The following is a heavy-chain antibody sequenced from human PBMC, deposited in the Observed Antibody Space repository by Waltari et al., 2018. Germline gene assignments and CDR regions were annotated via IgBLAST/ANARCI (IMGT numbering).Heavy chain of an antibody. D-gene: IGHD6-19*01. CDR1: GNTFTSYY. J-gene: IGHJ5*02. Sequence: QVQLVQSGAEVKKPGASVKVSCKASGNTFTSYYVHWVRQAPGQGLEWMGLINPRGGTTTYAQQFQGRVTMTGDTPTSRVYMELSSLRSEETAVYYCAIYSSGWYPWGQGTLVTVSS. CDR2: INPRGGTT. V-gene: IGHV1-46*01. CDR3: AIYSSGWYP.